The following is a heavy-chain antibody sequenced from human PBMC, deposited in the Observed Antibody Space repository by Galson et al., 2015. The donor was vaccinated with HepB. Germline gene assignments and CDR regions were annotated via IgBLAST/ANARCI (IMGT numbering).Heavy chain of an antibody. CDR3: ARSNTPPYCYYGMDV. CDR1: GYTFTGYY. Sequence: SVKVSCKASGYTFTGYYMHWVRQAPGQGLEWMGRINPNSGGTNYAQKFQGRVTMTRDTSISTAYMELSRLRSDDTAVYYCARSNTPPYCYYGMDVWGQGTTVTVSS. V-gene: IGHV1-2*06. D-gene: IGHD1-14*01. J-gene: IGHJ6*02. CDR2: INPNSGGT.